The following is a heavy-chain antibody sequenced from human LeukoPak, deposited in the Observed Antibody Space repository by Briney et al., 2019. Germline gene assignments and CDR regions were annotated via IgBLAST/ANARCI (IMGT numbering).Heavy chain of an antibody. J-gene: IGHJ6*02. CDR2: ISYDGKNK. Sequence: GRSLRLSCAASGFTFSSYGMHWVRQAPGKGLDWVAVISYDGKNKNYADSVKGRFTISRDNSMNTLYLQMNSLRVEDTAVYYCARDMGVGDDRESLLKYYYYGMDVWGQGTTVTVSS. D-gene: IGHD1-26*01. CDR1: GFTFSSYG. CDR3: ARDMGVGDDRESLLKYYYYGMDV. V-gene: IGHV3-30*04.